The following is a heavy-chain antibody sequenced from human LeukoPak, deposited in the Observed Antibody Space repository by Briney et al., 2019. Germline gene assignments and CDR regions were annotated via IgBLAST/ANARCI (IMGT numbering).Heavy chain of an antibody. CDR3: ARSYSNHLFGMDV. V-gene: IGHV3-66*01. Sequence: GGSLRLSCAASGFTVSSNYLSWVRQAPGKGLEWVSVIYSGGSTYYADSVKGRVAISRDNSKNTVFLQMNNVRAEDTAVYYCARSYSNHLFGMDVWGQGTTVTVSS. D-gene: IGHD4-11*01. J-gene: IGHJ6*02. CDR2: IYSGGST. CDR1: GFTVSSNY.